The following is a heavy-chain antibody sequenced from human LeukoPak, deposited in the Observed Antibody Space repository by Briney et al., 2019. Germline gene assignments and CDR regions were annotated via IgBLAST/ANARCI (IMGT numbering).Heavy chain of an antibody. J-gene: IGHJ4*02. Sequence: SETLSLTCTVSGGSISSSSYYWGWIRQPPGKGLEWIGSIYYSGSTYYNPSLKSRVTISVDTSKNQFSLKLSSVTAADTAVYYCARDRGGLQEFRGQGTLVTVSS. CDR2: IYYSGST. CDR1: GGSISSSSYY. D-gene: IGHD4-11*01. V-gene: IGHV4-39*07. CDR3: ARDRGGLQEF.